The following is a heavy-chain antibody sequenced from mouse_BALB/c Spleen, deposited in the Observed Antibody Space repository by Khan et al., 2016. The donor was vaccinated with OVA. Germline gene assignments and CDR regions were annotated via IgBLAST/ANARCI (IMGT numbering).Heavy chain of an antibody. CDR1: GYAFSNYW. D-gene: IGHD2-10*02. J-gene: IGHJ3*01. V-gene: IGHV1-80*01. CDR2: IYPGDGDT. Sequence: VQLQESGAELVRPGSSVKISCKASGYAFSNYWMNWVKQRPGQGLEWIGQIYPGDGDTNYNGKFKGKATLTADKSSSTAYMQLSSLTSDDSAVYFCARKGYGNHAFAYWGQGTLVTVSA. CDR3: ARKGYGNHAFAY.